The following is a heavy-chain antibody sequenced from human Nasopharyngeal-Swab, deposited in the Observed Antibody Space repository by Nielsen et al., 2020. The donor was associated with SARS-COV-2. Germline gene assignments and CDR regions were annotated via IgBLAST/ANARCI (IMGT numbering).Heavy chain of an antibody. D-gene: IGHD3-22*01. CDR1: GFTFSSYA. Sequence: GESLKISCAASGFTFSSYAMHWVRQAPGKGLEWVAVISYDGSNKYYADSVKGRFTISRDNSKNTLYLQMNSLRAEDTAVYYCARVFSSGYYPNFDYWGQGTLVTVSS. CDR2: ISYDGSNK. V-gene: IGHV3-30*04. J-gene: IGHJ4*02. CDR3: ARVFSSGYYPNFDY.